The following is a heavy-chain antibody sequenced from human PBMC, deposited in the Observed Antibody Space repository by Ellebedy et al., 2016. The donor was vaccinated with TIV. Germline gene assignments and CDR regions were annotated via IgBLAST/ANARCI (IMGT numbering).Heavy chain of an antibody. Sequence: GGSLRLSCAASGFSFNSHAMNWVRQAPGKGLEWVSSINENGDDTYYADSVKGRFTISRHNANNSLYLQMTSLTVEDTAIYYCARADGNNIYYYYGMDVWGQGTTVTVSS. CDR2: INENGDDT. CDR3: ARADGNNIYYYYGMDV. CDR1: GFSFNSHA. J-gene: IGHJ6*02. D-gene: IGHD5-24*01. V-gene: IGHV3-23*01.